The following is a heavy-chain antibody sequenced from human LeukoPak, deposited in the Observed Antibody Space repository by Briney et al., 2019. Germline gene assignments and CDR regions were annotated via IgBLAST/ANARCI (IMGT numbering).Heavy chain of an antibody. CDR1: GFTFSSYA. CDR3: ARDFRVAARPAGA. J-gene: IGHJ5*02. CDR2: ISYDGSNK. D-gene: IGHD6-6*01. Sequence: GGSLRLSCEASGFTFSSYAMHWVRQAPGKGLEWVAVISYDGSNKYYADSVKGRFTISRDNSKNTLYLQMNSLRAEDTAVYYCARDFRVAARPAGAWGQGTLVTVSS. V-gene: IGHV3-30-3*01.